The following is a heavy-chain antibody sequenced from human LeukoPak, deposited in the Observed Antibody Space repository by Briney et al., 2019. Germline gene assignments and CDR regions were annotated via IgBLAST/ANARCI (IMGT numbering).Heavy chain of an antibody. V-gene: IGHV3-7*03. CDR3: ARDPVGAHRPFYFDY. J-gene: IGHJ4*02. D-gene: IGHD1-26*01. CDR1: GFTFSNYW. CDR2: IKQDGHEK. Sequence: GGSPRLSCAASGFTFSNYWMNWVRQAPGKGLEWVANIKQDGHEKYYVDSVKGRFTISRDNAKNSLYLQMNSLRVEDTAVYYCARDPVGAHRPFYFDYWGQGTLVTVSS.